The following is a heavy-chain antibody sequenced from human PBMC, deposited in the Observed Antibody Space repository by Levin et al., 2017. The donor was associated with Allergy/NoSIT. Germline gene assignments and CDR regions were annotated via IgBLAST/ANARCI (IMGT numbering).Heavy chain of an antibody. CDR1: GFTFSSYW. J-gene: IGHJ6*02. Sequence: GGSLRLSCAASGFTFSSYWMHWVRQAPGKGLVWVSRINSDGSSTSYADSVKGRFTISRDNAKNTLYLQMNSLRAEDTAVYYCARETYYYDSSGNGDVGGMDVWGQGTTVTVSS. CDR3: ARETYYYDSSGNGDVGGMDV. D-gene: IGHD3-22*01. V-gene: IGHV3-74*01. CDR2: INSDGSST.